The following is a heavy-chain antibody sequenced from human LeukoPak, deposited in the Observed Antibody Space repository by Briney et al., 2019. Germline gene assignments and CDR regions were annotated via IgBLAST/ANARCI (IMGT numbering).Heavy chain of an antibody. D-gene: IGHD3-10*02. V-gene: IGHV3-48*03. J-gene: IGHJ6*04. CDR3: AELGITMIGGV. Sequence: GGSLRLSCEASGFSFSSYNMDWVRQAPGKGLERVSYISSSGSTIYYADSVKGRFTISRDNAKNSLYLQMNSLRAEDTAVYYCAELGITMIGGVWGKGTTVTISS. CDR2: ISSSGSTI. CDR1: GFSFSSYN.